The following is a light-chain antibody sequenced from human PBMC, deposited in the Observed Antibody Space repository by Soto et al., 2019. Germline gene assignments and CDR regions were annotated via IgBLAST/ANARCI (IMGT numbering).Light chain of an antibody. J-gene: IGKJ1*01. CDR3: QHYHNWTPT. CDR2: DAS. CDR1: QSVVSY. V-gene: IGKV3-15*01. Sequence: EVVLTQSPGTLSLSPGERATLSCRASQSVVSYLAWYQQKRGQAPRLXIYDASTRETGIPARFSASGSATAFTLTISSLQSEDVAVDYCQHYHNWTPTFGQGTKVDIK.